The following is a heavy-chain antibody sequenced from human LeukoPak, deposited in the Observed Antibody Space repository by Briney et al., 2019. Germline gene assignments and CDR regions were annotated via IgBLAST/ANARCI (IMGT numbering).Heavy chain of an antibody. CDR1: GYSFTSYW. V-gene: IGHV5-51*01. D-gene: IGHD6-19*01. Sequence: GESLKISCKGSGYSFTSYWIGWVRQMPGKGLEGMGIIYPGDSDTRYSPSFQGQVTISADKSISTAYLQWSSLKASDTAMYYCARQEYSSGWYRYYYYGMDVWGQGTTVTVSS. CDR2: IYPGDSDT. CDR3: ARQEYSSGWYRYYYYGMDV. J-gene: IGHJ6*02.